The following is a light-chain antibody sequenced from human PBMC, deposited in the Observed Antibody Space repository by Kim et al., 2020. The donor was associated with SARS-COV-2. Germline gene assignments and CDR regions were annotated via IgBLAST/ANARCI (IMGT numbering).Light chain of an antibody. CDR1: SSDLSAYNR. Sequence: QSALTQPASVSGSPGQSITISCTGTSSDLSAYNRVSWYQQPPGTAPKLLIYDVSKRPSGVSSRFSGSKSGNTASLTISGLQAEDEADYYCSSYTYSTTWVFGGGTQLTVL. CDR3: SSYTYSTTWV. J-gene: IGLJ3*02. V-gene: IGLV2-14*01. CDR2: DVS.